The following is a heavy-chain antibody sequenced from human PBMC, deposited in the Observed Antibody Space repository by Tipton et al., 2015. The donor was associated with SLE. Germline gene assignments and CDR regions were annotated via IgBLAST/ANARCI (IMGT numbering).Heavy chain of an antibody. CDR3: VKEGAGAYDRVGDY. Sequence: GSLRLSCSASGFTFSTYAMYWVRQAPGKGLEYVSAISSNGGSTYYTDSVKGRFTISRDNSKNTLYLQMSSLRAEDTAVYYCVKEGAGAYDRVGDYWGQGTLVTVSS. D-gene: IGHD5-12*01. CDR2: ISSNGGST. V-gene: IGHV3-64D*06. J-gene: IGHJ4*02. CDR1: GFTFSTYA.